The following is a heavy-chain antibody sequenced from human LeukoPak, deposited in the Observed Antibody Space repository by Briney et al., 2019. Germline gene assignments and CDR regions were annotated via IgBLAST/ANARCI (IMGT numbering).Heavy chain of an antibody. V-gene: IGHV3-30-3*01. D-gene: IGHD2-21*02. CDR1: GFTFSSYA. CDR3: AKDLERHIVVVTASAVDY. J-gene: IGHJ4*02. CDR2: ISSDGSNK. Sequence: GGSLRLSCAASGFTFSSYAVHWVRQAPGKGLDWVAVISSDGSNKYYADSVKGRFTISRDNSKNTLFLQMNSLRAEDTAVYYCAKDLERHIVVVTASAVDYWGQGTLVTVSS.